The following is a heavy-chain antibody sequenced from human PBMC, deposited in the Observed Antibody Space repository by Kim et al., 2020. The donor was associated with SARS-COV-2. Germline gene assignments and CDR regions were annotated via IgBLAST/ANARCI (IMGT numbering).Heavy chain of an antibody. J-gene: IGHJ5*02. Sequence: SETLSLTCAVSGGSISSSNWWSWVRQPPGKGLEWIGEIYHSGSTNYNPSLKSRVTISVDKSKNQFSLKLSSVTAADTAVYYCARVSGMSSSWYSPEGENWFDPWGQGTLVTVSS. D-gene: IGHD6-13*01. CDR2: IYHSGST. V-gene: IGHV4-4*02. CDR3: ARVSGMSSSWYSPEGENWFDP. CDR1: GGSISSSNW.